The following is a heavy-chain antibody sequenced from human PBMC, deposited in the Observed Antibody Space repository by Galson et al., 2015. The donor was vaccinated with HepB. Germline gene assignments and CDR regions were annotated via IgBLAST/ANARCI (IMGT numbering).Heavy chain of an antibody. CDR1: GFTFSRNA. V-gene: IGHV3-23*01. CDR2: LTGSSDIT. J-gene: IGHJ4*02. CDR3: ARTTWRDKNWPIFHS. Sequence: SLRLSCAASGFTFSRNAMSWVRQAPGKGLEWVSSLTGSSDITNIADSAKGRFSISRDNSKNTLYLQMNSLRVEDTAFYYCARTTWRDKNWPIFHSWGQGTLGTVSS. D-gene: IGHD1-1*01.